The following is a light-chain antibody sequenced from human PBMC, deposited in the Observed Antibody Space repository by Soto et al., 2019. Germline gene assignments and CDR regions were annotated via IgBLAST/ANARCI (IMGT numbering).Light chain of an antibody. J-gene: IGLJ1*01. CDR1: SSDVGGYNY. Sequence: QSALAQPRSVSGSPGQSATISCTGTSSDVGGYNYVSWYQQHPGKAPKLMIYDVSKRPSGVPDRFSGSKSGNTASLTISGLQAEDEADYYCCSLTTSHTYVFGSGTKVTVL. CDR2: DVS. CDR3: CSLTTSHTYV. V-gene: IGLV2-11*01.